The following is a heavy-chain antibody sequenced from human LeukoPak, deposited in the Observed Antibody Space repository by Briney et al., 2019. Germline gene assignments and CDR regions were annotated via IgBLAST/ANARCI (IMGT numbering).Heavy chain of an antibody. J-gene: IGHJ4*02. V-gene: IGHV3-30*03. D-gene: IGHD3-22*01. CDR3: ARDRINMMVLGHDSGLDF. CDR1: GFSLNEYG. Sequence: GRSLRLSCVGSGFSLNEYGIHWVRQAPGKGLEWVAVVSYDGGDKYYADSVKGRFTISRDTSSDTVSLQMNSLRVEDTAVYYCARDRINMMVLGHDSGLDFWGQGTLVTVSS. CDR2: VSYDGGDK.